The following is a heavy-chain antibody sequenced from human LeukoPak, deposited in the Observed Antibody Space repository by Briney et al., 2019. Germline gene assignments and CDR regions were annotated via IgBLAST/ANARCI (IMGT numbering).Heavy chain of an antibody. Sequence: ASVKVSCKASGYTFTSYGISWVRQAPGQGLEWMGWISAYSGNTNYAQKLQGRVTMTTDTSTSTAYMELRSLRSDDTAVYYCARGGYSSSWYFPSPYYYYMDVWGKGTTVTISS. V-gene: IGHV1-18*01. CDR1: GYTFTSYG. CDR3: ARGGYSSSWYFPSPYYYYMDV. CDR2: ISAYSGNT. D-gene: IGHD6-13*01. J-gene: IGHJ6*03.